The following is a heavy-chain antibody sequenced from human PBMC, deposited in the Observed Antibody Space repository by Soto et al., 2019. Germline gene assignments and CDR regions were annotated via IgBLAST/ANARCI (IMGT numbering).Heavy chain of an antibody. CDR1: GGTFSSYA. J-gene: IGHJ6*02. Sequence: QVPLVQSGAEVKKPGSSVKVSCKASGGTFSSYAISWVRQAPGQGLEWMGGITPISDTTNYAQKFQGRVTITADESTSTAYMELSSLRSEDTAVYYCARSQGSSTSLEIYYYYYYGMDVWGQGTTVTVSS. D-gene: IGHD2-2*01. CDR3: ARSQGSSTSLEIYYYYYYGMDV. CDR2: ITPISDTT. V-gene: IGHV1-69*01.